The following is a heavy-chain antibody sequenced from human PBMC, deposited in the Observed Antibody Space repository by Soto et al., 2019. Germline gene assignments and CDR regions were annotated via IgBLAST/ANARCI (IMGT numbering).Heavy chain of an antibody. J-gene: IGHJ4*02. CDR2: IIPIFGTA. Sequence: ASVKVSCKASGGTFSSYAISWVRQAPGQGLEWMGGIIPIFGTANYAQKLQGRVTITADKSTSTAYMELSSLRSEDTAVYYCAGERYSSSWYFDYWGQGTLVTVSS. CDR1: GGTFSSYA. CDR3: AGERYSSSWYFDY. D-gene: IGHD6-13*01. V-gene: IGHV1-69*06.